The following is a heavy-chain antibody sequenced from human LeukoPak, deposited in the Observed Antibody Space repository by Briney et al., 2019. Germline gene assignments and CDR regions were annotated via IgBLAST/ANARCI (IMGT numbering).Heavy chain of an antibody. V-gene: IGHV3-21*01. Sequence: GGSLRLSCVVSGFNLSNYGMNWVRQAPGDGLEWVSSISRGSIHIYYGDSVKGRFTISRDNAKNSLYLQMNSLRAEDTAVYYCARVPDFWSGYYVDHWGQGTLVTVSS. D-gene: IGHD3-3*01. CDR2: ISRGSIHI. CDR3: ARVPDFWSGYYVDH. CDR1: GFNLSNYG. J-gene: IGHJ4*02.